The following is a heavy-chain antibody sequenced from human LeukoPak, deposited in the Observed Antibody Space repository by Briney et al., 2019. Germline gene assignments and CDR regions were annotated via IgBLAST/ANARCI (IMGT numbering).Heavy chain of an antibody. CDR3: AKVLYSTLYYFDY. D-gene: IGHD6-13*01. CDR1: GFIFNNYG. Sequence: GGSLRLSCTASGFIFNNYGMNWVRQAPGKGLEWISYIKGRSDTIHYADSVKGRFTISRDNSKNTLYLQMNSLRAEDTAVYYCAKVLYSTLYYFDYWGQGTLVTVSS. J-gene: IGHJ4*02. CDR2: IKGRSDTI. V-gene: IGHV3-23*01.